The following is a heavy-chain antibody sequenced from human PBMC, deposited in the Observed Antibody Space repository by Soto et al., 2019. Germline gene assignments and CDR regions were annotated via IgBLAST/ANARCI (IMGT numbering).Heavy chain of an antibody. J-gene: IGHJ4*02. V-gene: IGHV3-30-3*01. CDR2: ISYDGSNK. CDR1: GFTFSSYA. Sequence: GGSLRLSCAASGFTFSSYAMHWVRQAPGKGLEWVAVISYDGSNKYYADSVKGRFTISRDNSKNTLYLQMNSLRAEDTAVYYCARDGVGAHPRQHYYFDYWGQGTLVTVSS. D-gene: IGHD1-26*01. CDR3: ARDGVGAHPRQHYYFDY.